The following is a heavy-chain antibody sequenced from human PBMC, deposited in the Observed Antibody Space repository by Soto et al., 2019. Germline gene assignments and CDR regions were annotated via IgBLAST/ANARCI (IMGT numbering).Heavy chain of an antibody. CDR1: GFSVSSSH. CDR3: AKEPVGPDWYFDL. J-gene: IGHJ2*01. V-gene: IGHV3-23*01. Sequence: PGGSLRLSCAASGFSVSSSHMSWVRQAPGKGLEWVSGISGSGISTHYADSVKGRFTVSRDNSKNTLYLQMNSLRAEDTAVYNCAKEPVGPDWYFDLWGRGTLVTVSS. CDR2: ISGSGIST.